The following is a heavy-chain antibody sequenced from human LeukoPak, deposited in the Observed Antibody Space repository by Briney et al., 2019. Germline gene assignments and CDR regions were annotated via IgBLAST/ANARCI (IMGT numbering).Heavy chain of an antibody. J-gene: IGHJ4*02. CDR1: GFTFDDYA. Sequence: ALRLSCAASGFTFDDYAMHWVRQAPGKGLEWVSGISWNSGTIYYADSVKGRFTISRDDAKNSLYLQMNSLRPEDTALYYCAKRSAAGTVGYFDYWGQGTLVTVSS. V-gene: IGHV3-9*01. CDR2: ISWNSGTI. CDR3: AKRSAAGTVGYFDY. D-gene: IGHD6-13*01.